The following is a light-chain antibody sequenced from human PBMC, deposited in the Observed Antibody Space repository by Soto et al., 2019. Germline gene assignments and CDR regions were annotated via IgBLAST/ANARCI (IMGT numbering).Light chain of an antibody. Sequence: EVVLTQSPAPLSLSPGEGATLSCRASQSIGTYLAWYPHKPGQAPRLLLYATSNRATGIPARFSGSGSGTDFTLTTSSLAPEEFEVYYCQQRSSWPFTFGPGTKVD. CDR2: ATS. J-gene: IGKJ3*01. CDR1: QSIGTY. CDR3: QQRSSWPFT. V-gene: IGKV3-11*01.